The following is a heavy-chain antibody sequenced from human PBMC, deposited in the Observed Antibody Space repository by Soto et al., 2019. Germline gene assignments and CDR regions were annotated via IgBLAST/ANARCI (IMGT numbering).Heavy chain of an antibody. CDR1: GFSLNNATMG. Sequence: QVTLKESGPVLVKPTETLTLTCTVSGFSLNNATMGVSWIRQPPGKALEWLAYIFSNDEKSYSTSLKSRLTISKDTSKSQVVLTMTNMDPVDAATYYCARSKRGGDCYYDDWGQGTLVTVSS. CDR3: ARSKRGGDCYYDD. CDR2: IFSNDEK. D-gene: IGHD2-21*02. J-gene: IGHJ4*02. V-gene: IGHV2-26*01.